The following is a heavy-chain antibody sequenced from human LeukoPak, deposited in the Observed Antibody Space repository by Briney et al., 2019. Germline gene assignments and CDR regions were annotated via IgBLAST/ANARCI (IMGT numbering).Heavy chain of an antibody. J-gene: IGHJ4*02. CDR2: ISGSGVST. V-gene: IGHV3-23*01. CDR3: AKLLWFGEGRADY. Sequence: GGSLRLSCAASGFTFSNYWMHWVRHAPGRGLEWVSGISGSGVSTYYADSVKGRFTISRDNSKNTLYLQMNSLRAEDTAIYYCAKLLWFGEGRADYWGQGTLVTVSS. D-gene: IGHD3-10*01. CDR1: GFTFSNYW.